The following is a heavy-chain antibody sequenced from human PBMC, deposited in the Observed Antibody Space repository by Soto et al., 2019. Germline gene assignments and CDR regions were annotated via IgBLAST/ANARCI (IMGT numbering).Heavy chain of an antibody. CDR3: STPDDFWSDNPGY. V-gene: IGHV3-74*01. Sequence: GGSLRLSCAAYGFTFSSYWMHWVRQAPGKGLVWVSRINSDGSSTSCADSVKGRFTISRDNAKNTLYLQMNSLRAEDTAVYYCSTPDDFWSDNPGYWGQGTLVTVSS. CDR2: INSDGSST. CDR1: GFTFSSYW. J-gene: IGHJ4*02. D-gene: IGHD3-3*01.